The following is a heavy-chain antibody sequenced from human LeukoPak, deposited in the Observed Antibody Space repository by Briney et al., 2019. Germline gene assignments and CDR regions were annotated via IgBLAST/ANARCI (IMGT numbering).Heavy chain of an antibody. J-gene: IGHJ4*02. CDR1: GGSISSSSYY. CDR2: IYYSGST. V-gene: IGHV4-39*01. CDR3: ASFPVDTALVWWDY. D-gene: IGHD5-18*01. Sequence: PSETLSLTCTVSGGSISSSSYYWRWIRQPPGKGLEWIGSIYYSGSTYYNPSLKSRVTISVDTSKNQFSLKLSSVTAADTAVYYCASFPVDTALVWWDYWGQGTLVTVSS.